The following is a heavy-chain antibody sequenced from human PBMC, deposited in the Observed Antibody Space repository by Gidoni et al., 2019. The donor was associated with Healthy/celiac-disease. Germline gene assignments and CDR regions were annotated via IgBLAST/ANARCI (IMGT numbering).Heavy chain of an antibody. CDR1: GGSFSVYY. V-gene: IGHV4-34*01. D-gene: IGHD1-26*01. J-gene: IGHJ4*02. CDR3: ARSGRGVGATVTFDY. CDR2: INHSRST. Sequence: QVQLQQWGAGMLKPSETLSLTCAVCGGSFSVYYWSWIRPPPGKGLEWIGEINHSRSTNDNPSLKSRVTRSVDTSKNHFSLTLSSVTAADTAVYYGARSGRGVGATVTFDYWGQGTLVTVSS.